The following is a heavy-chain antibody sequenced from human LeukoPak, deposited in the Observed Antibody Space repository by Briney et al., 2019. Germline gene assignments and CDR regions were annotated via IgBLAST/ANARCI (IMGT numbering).Heavy chain of an antibody. D-gene: IGHD4-17*01. CDR1: GGSISSYY. J-gene: IGHJ5*02. CDR2: IYYSGST. CDR3: ARVGDYGDPPGWFDP. V-gene: IGHV4-59*01. Sequence: PSETLSLTCTVSGGSISSYYWSWIRQPPGKGLEWIGYIYYSGSTNYNPSLKSRVTISVDTSKNQFSLKLSSVTAADTAVYYCARVGDYGDPPGWFDPWGQGTLVTVSS.